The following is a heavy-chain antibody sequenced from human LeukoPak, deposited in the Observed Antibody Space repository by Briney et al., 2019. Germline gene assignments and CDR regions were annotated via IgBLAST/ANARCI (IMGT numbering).Heavy chain of an antibody. J-gene: IGHJ4*02. V-gene: IGHV3-23*01. CDR1: GFTFSSYA. CDR2: ISGSGGST. D-gene: IGHD2-2*01. Sequence: PGGSLRLSCAASGFTFSSYAMSWVRQAPGKGLEWVSAISGSGGSTYYVDSVKGRFTISRDNSKNTLYLQMNSLRAEDTAVYYCAKAFLRAVTSWRLSFDYWGQGTLVTVSS. CDR3: AKAFLRAVTSWRLSFDY.